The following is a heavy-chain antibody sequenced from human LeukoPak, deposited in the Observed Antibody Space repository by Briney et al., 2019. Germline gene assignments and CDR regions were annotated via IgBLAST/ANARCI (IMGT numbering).Heavy chain of an antibody. V-gene: IGHV3-9*01. D-gene: IGHD3-3*01. J-gene: IGHJ4*02. CDR3: ARSCRSGYYSGFDY. CDR1: GFTFDDYA. Sequence: GGSLRLSCAASGFTFDDYAMHRVRQAPGKGLEWVSGISWNSVGIGYADSVKGRFTISRDNAKNSLYLQMNSLRAEDTALYYCARSCRSGYYSGFDYWGQGTLVTVSS. CDR2: ISWNSVGI.